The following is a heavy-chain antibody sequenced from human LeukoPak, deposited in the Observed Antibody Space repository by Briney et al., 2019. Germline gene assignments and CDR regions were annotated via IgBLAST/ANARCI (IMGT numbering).Heavy chain of an antibody. J-gene: IGHJ3*02. D-gene: IGHD3-22*01. Sequence: GESLKISCKSFGYSFPSYWIGWVRQMPGKGLEWMGIIYPGDSNTRYSPSFQGQVTISADKSISTAYLQWSSLKASDTAMYYCARRQSWYYERDAFDIWGQGTMVTVSS. CDR2: IYPGDSNT. V-gene: IGHV5-51*01. CDR3: ARRQSWYYERDAFDI. CDR1: GYSFPSYW.